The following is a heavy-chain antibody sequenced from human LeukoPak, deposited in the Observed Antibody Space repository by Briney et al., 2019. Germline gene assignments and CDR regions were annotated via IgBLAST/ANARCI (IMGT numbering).Heavy chain of an antibody. CDR2: IRDKGSSHTT. Sequence: PGGSLRLSCAASGFAFSDHCMDWVRQAPGEGLEWVARIRDKGSSHTTEYAASVEGRFTISRDDSKNSLYLQMNSLKIQDTAVYYCARGPGRGGEMDVWGQGTTVTVSS. J-gene: IGHJ6*02. CDR3: ARGPGRGGEMDV. CDR1: GFAFSDHC. D-gene: IGHD2-21*01. V-gene: IGHV3-72*01.